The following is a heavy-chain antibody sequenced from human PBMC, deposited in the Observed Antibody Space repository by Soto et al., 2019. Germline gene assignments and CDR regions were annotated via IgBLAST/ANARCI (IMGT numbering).Heavy chain of an antibody. D-gene: IGHD2-8*01. V-gene: IGHV3-30-3*01. CDR3: ARSNDYYFDY. CDR2: ISYDGSNK. CDR1: GFTFSSYA. J-gene: IGHJ4*02. Sequence: GSLRLSCAASGFTFSSYAMHWVRQAPGKGLEWVAVISYDGSNKYYADSVKGRFTISRDNSKNTLYLQMNSLRAEDTAVYYCARSNDYYFDYWGQGTLVTVSS.